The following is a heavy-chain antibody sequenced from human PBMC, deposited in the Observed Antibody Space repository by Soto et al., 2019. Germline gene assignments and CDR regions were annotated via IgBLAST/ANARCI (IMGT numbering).Heavy chain of an antibody. CDR3: AREDAVAGTVFDY. CDR2: IYYSGST. CDR1: GGSFSGYY. Sequence: SETLSLTCAVYGGSFSGYYWSWIRQPPGKGLEWIGYIYYSGSTNYNPSLKSRVTISVDTSKNQFSLKLSSVTAADTAVYYCAREDAVAGTVFDYWGQGTLVTVSS. V-gene: IGHV4-59*01. D-gene: IGHD6-19*01. J-gene: IGHJ4*02.